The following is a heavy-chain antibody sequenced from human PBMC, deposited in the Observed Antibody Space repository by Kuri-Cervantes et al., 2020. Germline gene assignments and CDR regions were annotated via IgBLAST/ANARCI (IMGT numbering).Heavy chain of an antibody. J-gene: IGHJ6*03. CDR3: AKAAGNWYYYYYMDV. CDR1: GFTFDDYA. Sequence: SLKISCAASGFTFDDYAMHWVRQAPGKGLEWVSGISWNSGSIGYADSVKGRFTISRDNAKNSLYLQMNSLRAEDTALYYCAKAAGNWYYYYYMDVWGKGTTVTVSS. V-gene: IGHV3-9*01. D-gene: IGHD6-13*01. CDR2: ISWNSGSI.